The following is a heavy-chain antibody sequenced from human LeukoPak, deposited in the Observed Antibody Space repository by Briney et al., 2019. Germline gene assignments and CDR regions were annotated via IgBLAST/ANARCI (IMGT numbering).Heavy chain of an antibody. Sequence: PSETLSLTCTVSGGSISSYYWSWIRQPPGKGLEWIGEINHSGSTNYNPSLKSRVTISVDTSKDQFSLKLSSVTAADTAVYYCARHGCSSTSCYPYFDYWGQGTLVTVSS. CDR3: ARHGCSSTSCYPYFDY. CDR2: INHSGST. J-gene: IGHJ4*02. D-gene: IGHD2-2*01. CDR1: GGSISSYY. V-gene: IGHV4-34*01.